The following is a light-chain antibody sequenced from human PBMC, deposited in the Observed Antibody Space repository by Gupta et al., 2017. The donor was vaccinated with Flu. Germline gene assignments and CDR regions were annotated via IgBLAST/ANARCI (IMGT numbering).Light chain of an antibody. CDR2: ANN. CDR3: QSYDSSLSAYV. J-gene: IGLJ1*01. CDR1: SSNIGAGYD. Sequence: QSVLTQPPSVSGAPGQRVTIPCPGNSSNIGAGYDVNWYQHLPGTAPKLLIYANNDRPSGVPDRFSGSKSGISASLAIAGLQAEDEADFYCQSYDSSLSAYVFGAGTKVTVL. V-gene: IGLV1-40*01.